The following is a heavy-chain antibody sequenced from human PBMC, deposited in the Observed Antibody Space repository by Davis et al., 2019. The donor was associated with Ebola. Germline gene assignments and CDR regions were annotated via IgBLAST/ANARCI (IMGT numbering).Heavy chain of an antibody. CDR1: GGSLSSYY. CDR2: VYYSGST. D-gene: IGHD4-17*01. Sequence: MPSETLSLTCTVSGGSLSSYYGSWIRQPPGKGLEWIGYVYYSGSTNYNPSLRSRVTISVDTSKNQFSLKLSSVTVADTAVYYCARGRPSTVTTDYYAVDVWGKGTTVTVSS. V-gene: IGHV4-59*08. J-gene: IGHJ6*04. CDR3: ARGRPSTVTTDYYAVDV.